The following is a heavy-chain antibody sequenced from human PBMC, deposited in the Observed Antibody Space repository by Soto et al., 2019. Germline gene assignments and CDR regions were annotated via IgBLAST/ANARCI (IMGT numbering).Heavy chain of an antibody. CDR3: ARVTYYYDSSGYYTSPIFDY. V-gene: IGHV4-30-4*01. Sequence: LCGGSIRSGDYYWSWIRQPPGKGLEWIGYIYYSGSTYYNPSLKSRVTISVDTSKNQFSLKLSSVTAADTAVYYCARVTYYYDSSGYYTSPIFDYWGQGTLVTVSS. D-gene: IGHD3-22*01. J-gene: IGHJ4*02. CDR1: GGSIRSGDYY. CDR2: IYYSGST.